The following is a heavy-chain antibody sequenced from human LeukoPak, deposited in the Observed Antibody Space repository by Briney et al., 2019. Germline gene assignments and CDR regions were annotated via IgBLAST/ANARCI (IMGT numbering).Heavy chain of an antibody. J-gene: IGHJ4*02. CDR2: INPSDGST. CDR3: ARIWDRYGFMDY. V-gene: IGHV1-46*01. Sequence: EASVKLSCKASGYSFTSYYIHWVRQAPGQGLEWMGIINPSDGSTTYAQKFQGRVTITRDKSTNTVYMEMSSLRSDDTAVFYCARIWDRYGFMDYWGQGTLVTVSS. D-gene: IGHD5-18*01. CDR1: GYSFTSYY.